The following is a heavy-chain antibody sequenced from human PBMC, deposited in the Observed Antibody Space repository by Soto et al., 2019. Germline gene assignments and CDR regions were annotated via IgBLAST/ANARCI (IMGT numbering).Heavy chain of an antibody. D-gene: IGHD5-12*01. CDR2: VFISGAS. CDR3: VRQVRYSDFDS. Sequence: SETLSLTCSVSGDSISNNFWVWIRQPAGKRLEWIGRVFISGASNYNPSLKSRVTMSVDTPKSQVSLILRSVTAADTAIYYCVRQVRYSDFDSWGQGIPVTAPQ. CDR1: GDSISNNF. J-gene: IGHJ4*02. V-gene: IGHV4-4*07.